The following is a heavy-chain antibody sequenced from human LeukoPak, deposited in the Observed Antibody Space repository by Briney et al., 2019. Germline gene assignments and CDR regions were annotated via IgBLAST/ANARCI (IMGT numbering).Heavy chain of an antibody. CDR3: ARGASDFWSGYVNWFDP. J-gene: IGHJ5*02. D-gene: IGHD3-3*01. V-gene: IGHV1-8*01. CDR2: MNPNSGNT. CDR1: GYTFTSYD. Sequence: GASVKVSCKASGYTFTSYDINRVRQATGQGLEWMGWMNPNSGNTGYAQKFQGRVTMTRNTSISTAYMELSSLRSEDTAVYYCARGASDFWSGYVNWFDPWGQGTLVTVSS.